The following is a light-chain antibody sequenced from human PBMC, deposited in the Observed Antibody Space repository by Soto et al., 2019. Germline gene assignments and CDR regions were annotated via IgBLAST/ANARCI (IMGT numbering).Light chain of an antibody. CDR1: ETTANY. Sequence: DIQMTQSPSSLSASVGDRVTITCRASETTANYLNWYQHKPGKAPKLLIHSASSLQSGVPSRSSGRGSGTDFTLTINSLQPEDFATYSCQQTYISPPTFGGGTKVDIK. V-gene: IGKV1-39*01. CDR2: SAS. CDR3: QQTYISPPT. J-gene: IGKJ4*01.